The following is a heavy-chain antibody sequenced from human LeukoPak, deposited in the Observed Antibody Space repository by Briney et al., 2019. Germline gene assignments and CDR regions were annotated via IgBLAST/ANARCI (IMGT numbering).Heavy chain of an antibody. D-gene: IGHD3-10*01. CDR3: AKDMTSYYYGSGSYLDV. J-gene: IGHJ6*04. CDR2: ISWDGGST. V-gene: IGHV3-43*01. CDR1: GFTFDDYT. Sequence: GGSLRLSCAASGFTFDDYTMHWVRQAPGKGLEWVSLISWDGGSTYYADSVKGRFTISRDNSKNSLYLQMNSLRTEDTALYYCAKDMTSYYYGSGSYLDVWGKGTTVTISS.